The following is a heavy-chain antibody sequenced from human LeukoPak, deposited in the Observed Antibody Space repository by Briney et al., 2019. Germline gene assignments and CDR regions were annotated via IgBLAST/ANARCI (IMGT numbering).Heavy chain of an antibody. J-gene: IGHJ6*03. D-gene: IGHD4-17*01. V-gene: IGHV5-51*01. CDR2: IYPGDYDT. CDR1: GYSFTSYW. CDR3: ARTLRAYYYYYMDV. Sequence: ARSLKISCKGSGYSFTSYWIGWVRPMPGEGLEWMGIIYPGDYDTRYSPSFQGQVTISADKSISTAYLQWSSLKASDTAMYYCARTLRAYYYYYMDVWGKGTTVTVSS.